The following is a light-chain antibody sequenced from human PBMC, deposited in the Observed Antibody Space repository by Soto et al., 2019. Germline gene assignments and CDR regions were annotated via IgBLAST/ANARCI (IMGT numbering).Light chain of an antibody. J-gene: IGKJ5*01. CDR2: AAS. CDR1: QSISSY. V-gene: IGKV1-39*01. CDR3: QQRSNWIS. Sequence: DSQITQSPASLSASVGDRVTITCRASQSISSYLNWYQQKPGKAPKLLIYAASTLQSGVPSRFSGSGSGTDFTLTISSLQPEDFAVYYCQQRSNWISFGQGTRLEIK.